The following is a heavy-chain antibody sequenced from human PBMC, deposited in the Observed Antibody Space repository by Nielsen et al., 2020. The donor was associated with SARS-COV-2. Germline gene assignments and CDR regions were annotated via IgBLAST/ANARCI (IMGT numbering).Heavy chain of an antibody. CDR2: IYYSGST. J-gene: IGHJ4*02. D-gene: IGHD3-9*01. CDR3: ARVGYIFSLDY. V-gene: IGHV4-30-4*01. Sequence: WIRKPPGKGLEWIGYIYYSGSTYYNPSLKSRVTISVDTSKNQFSLKLSSVTAADTAVYYCARVGYIFSLDYWGQGTLVTVSS.